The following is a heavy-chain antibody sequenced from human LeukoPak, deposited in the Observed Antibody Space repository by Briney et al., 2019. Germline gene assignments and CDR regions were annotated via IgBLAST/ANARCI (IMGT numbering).Heavy chain of an antibody. V-gene: IGHV3-30-3*01. CDR2: ISYDGSNK. D-gene: IGHD6-19*01. CDR3: ARDPHGIAVAGRGDY. CDR1: GFTFSSYA. Sequence: GGSLRLSCAASGFTFSSYAMHWVRQAPGKGLEWVAVISYDGSNKYYADSVKGRFTISRDNSKNTLYLLMNSLRAEDTAVYYCARDPHGIAVAGRGDYWGQGTLVTVSS. J-gene: IGHJ4*02.